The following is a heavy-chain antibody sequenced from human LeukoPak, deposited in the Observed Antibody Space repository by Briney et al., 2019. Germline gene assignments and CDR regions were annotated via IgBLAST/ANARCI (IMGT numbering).Heavy chain of an antibody. J-gene: IGHJ3*02. CDR2: IWYDGSNK. Sequence: GGSLRLSCAASGFTFSSYGMHWVRQAPGKGLEWVAVIWYDGSNKYYADSVKGRFTISRDNSKNTLYLQMNSLRAEDTAVYYCARAYCSSTSCYTPDAFDIWGQGTMVTVSS. CDR3: ARAYCSSTSCYTPDAFDI. CDR1: GFTFSSYG. D-gene: IGHD2-2*02. V-gene: IGHV3-33*01.